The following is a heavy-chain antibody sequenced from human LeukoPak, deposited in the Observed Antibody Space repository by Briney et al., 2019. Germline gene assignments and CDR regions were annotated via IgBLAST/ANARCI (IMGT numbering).Heavy chain of an antibody. D-gene: IGHD6-13*01. V-gene: IGHV3-64D*06. CDR3: ARIGAGSSRDY. J-gene: IGHJ4*02. CDR2: IGTTGDKT. Sequence: GGSLRLSCSASGFTFSTYPMHWVRQAPGKGLEYVSTIGTTGDKTFYADAVKGRFTISRDSSNNMLYLQMSSLRAEDTAVYYCARIGAGSSRDYWGQGTLVTVSS. CDR1: GFTFSTYP.